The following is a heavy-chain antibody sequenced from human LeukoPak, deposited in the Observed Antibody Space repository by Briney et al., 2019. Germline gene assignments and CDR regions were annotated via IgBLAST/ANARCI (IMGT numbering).Heavy chain of an antibody. CDR1: GYSISSGYY. CDR3: ARHGRRSGSYRYYYIDY. V-gene: IGHV4-38-2*01. CDR2: IYHSGST. J-gene: IGHJ4*02. D-gene: IGHD1-26*01. Sequence: SETLSLTCAVSGYSISSGYYWGWIRQPPGKGLGWIGSIYHSGSTYYNPSLKSRVTISVDTSKNQFSLKLSSVTAADTAVYYCARHGRRSGSYRYYYIDYWGQGTLVTVSS.